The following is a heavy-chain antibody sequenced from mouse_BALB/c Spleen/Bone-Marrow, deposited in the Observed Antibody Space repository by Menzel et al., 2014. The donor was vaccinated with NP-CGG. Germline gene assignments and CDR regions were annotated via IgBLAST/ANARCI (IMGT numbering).Heavy chain of an antibody. J-gene: IGHJ3*01. CDR2: VWGGGST. CDR1: GFSLTSYG. V-gene: IGHV2-2*02. CDR3: ARNPYYGNPFAY. D-gene: IGHD2-10*01. Sequence: QVQLQQSGPGLVQPSQSLFITCTVSGFSLTSYGVHGVRQSPGKGLEWLGVVWGGGSTDYNAALISKLSISKDNSKSQVFFKMNSLQANDTAIYYCARNPYYGNPFAYWGQGTLVTVSA.